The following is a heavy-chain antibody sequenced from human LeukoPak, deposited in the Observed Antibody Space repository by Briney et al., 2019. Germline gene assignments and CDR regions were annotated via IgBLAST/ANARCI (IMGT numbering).Heavy chain of an antibody. V-gene: IGHV1-8*01. CDR1: GYTFTSYD. CDR2: MNPNSGNT. CDR3: ARLDNWNYRFDI. J-gene: IGHJ3*02. D-gene: IGHD1-7*01. Sequence: ASVKVSCKASGYTFTSYDINWVRQATGQGLEWMGWMNPNSGNTGYAQKFQGRVTMTRNTSISTAYMELSSLRSEDTAVYYCARLDNWNYRFDIWGQGTMVTVSS.